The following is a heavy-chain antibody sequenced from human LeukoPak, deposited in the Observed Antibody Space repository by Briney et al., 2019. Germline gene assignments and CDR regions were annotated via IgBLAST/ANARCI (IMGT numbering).Heavy chain of an antibody. V-gene: IGHV4-30-2*01. CDR2: IYHSGST. CDR1: GGSISSGGYS. CDR3: ARGGDILTERASDI. D-gene: IGHD3-9*01. Sequence: SQTLSLTCAVSGGSISSGGYSWSWIRQPPGKGLEWIGYIYHSGSTYYNPSLKSRVTISVDRSKNQFSLKLSSVTAADTAVYYCARGGDILTERASDIWGQGTMVTVSS. J-gene: IGHJ3*02.